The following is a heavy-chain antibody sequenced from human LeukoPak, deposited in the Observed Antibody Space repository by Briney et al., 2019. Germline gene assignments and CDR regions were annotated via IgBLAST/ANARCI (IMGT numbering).Heavy chain of an antibody. V-gene: IGHV1-18*01. D-gene: IGHD1-7*01. J-gene: IGHJ4*02. CDR3: ATGGSNWNYQYYFEY. Sequence: ASMKVSCKTSGYTFTNYGINWVRQAPGQGLEWMGWTSPYNGKTEFAQKFQGRVTMTTDTSTTTVYMELRSLRSDDTAVYYCATGGSNWNYQYYFEYWGQGTLVTVSS. CDR2: TSPYNGKT. CDR1: GYTFTNYG.